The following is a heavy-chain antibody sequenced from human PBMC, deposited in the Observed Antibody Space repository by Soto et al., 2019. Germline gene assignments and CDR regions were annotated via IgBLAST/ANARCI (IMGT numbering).Heavy chain of an antibody. CDR3: ARQYGSGSYLSLDAFDI. V-gene: IGHV4-59*01. Sequence: SETLSLTCTVSGGSISSYYWSWIRQPPGKGLEWIGNIYYSGSTNYNPSLKSRVTISVDTSKNQFSLKLSSVTAADTAVYYCARQYGSGSYLSLDAFDIWGQGTMVTVSS. CDR1: GGSISSYY. J-gene: IGHJ3*02. CDR2: IYYSGST. D-gene: IGHD3-10*01.